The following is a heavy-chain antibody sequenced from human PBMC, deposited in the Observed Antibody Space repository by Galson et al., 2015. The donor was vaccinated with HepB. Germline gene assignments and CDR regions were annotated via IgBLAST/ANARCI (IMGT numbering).Heavy chain of an antibody. J-gene: IGHJ5*02. CDR2: ISGSGGST. CDR3: TRVMFGYRSTDGLADL. D-gene: IGHD3-10*02. Sequence: SLRLSCAASGFHSRLHSVNWVRQAAGKGLEWVSTISGSGGSTYYADSVKDRFTVSRDNAKNTLFLQLNSLRVEDSALYYCTRVMFGYRSTDGLADLWGHGTHVIVSS. CDR1: GFHSRLHS. V-gene: IGHV3-23*01.